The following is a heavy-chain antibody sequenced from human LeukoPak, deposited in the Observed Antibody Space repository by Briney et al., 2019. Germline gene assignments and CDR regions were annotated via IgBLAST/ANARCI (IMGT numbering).Heavy chain of an antibody. D-gene: IGHD4-23*01. V-gene: IGHV4-61*01. CDR2: IYYSGST. J-gene: IGHJ6*03. CDR3: AGGLNYYYYYMDV. Sequence: SETLSLTCTVSGGSISSSSYYWSWIRQPPGKGLEWIGYIYYSGSTNYNPSLKSRVTISVDTSKNQFSLKLSSVTAADTAVYYCAGGLNYYYYYMDVWGKGTTVTVSS. CDR1: GGSISSSSYY.